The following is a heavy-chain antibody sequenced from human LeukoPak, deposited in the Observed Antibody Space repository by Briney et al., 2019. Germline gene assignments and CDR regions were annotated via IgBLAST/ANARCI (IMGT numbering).Heavy chain of an antibody. J-gene: IGHJ3*02. CDR3: ARGRGDGYNPWGTVDAFDI. D-gene: IGHD5-24*01. CDR2: INPNSGGT. Sequence: GASVKVSCKASGYTFTGYYMHWVRQAPGQGLEWMGWINPNSGGTNYAQKFQGRVTMTRNTSIRTAYMELSSLRSEDTAVYYCARGRGDGYNPWGTVDAFDIWGQGTMVTVSS. CDR1: GYTFTGYY. V-gene: IGHV1-2*02.